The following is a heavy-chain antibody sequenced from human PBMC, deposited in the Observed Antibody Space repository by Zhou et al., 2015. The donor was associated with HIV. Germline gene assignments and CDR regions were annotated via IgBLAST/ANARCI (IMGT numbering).Heavy chain of an antibody. D-gene: IGHD3-3*01. CDR3: AREVYDFDYYYYYMDV. J-gene: IGHJ6*03. CDR2: INPNNGGT. V-gene: IGHV1-2*06. Sequence: QVQLVQSGAEVKKPGASVKVSCKASGYTFTGHYMHWVRQAPGQGFEWMGRINPNNGGTTYAQKFQGRVTMTRDTSISTAYMDLSRLTSDDTAVYYCAREVYDFDYYYYYMDVWGERDHGHRLL. CDR1: GYTFTGHY.